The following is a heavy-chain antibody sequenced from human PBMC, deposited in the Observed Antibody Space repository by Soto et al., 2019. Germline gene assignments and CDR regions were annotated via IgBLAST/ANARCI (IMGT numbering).Heavy chain of an antibody. Sequence: QVQLVQSGAEVKKPGSSVKVSCKASGGTFSSYAISWVRQAPGQGLEWMGGIIPIFGTANYAQKFQGRVTSTADASTSTAYMELSSLRSEDTAVYYCARVVSVVKSFHYWYFDLWGRGTLVTVSS. CDR1: GGTFSSYA. CDR2: IIPIFGTA. J-gene: IGHJ2*01. V-gene: IGHV1-69*12. D-gene: IGHD2-15*01. CDR3: ARVVSVVKSFHYWYFDL.